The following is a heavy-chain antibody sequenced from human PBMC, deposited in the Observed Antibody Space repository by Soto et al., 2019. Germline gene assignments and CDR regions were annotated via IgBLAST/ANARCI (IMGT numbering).Heavy chain of an antibody. CDR1: GFSFSYYS. Sequence: DVQLLEAGGGLVQPGGSLRLSCTGSGFSFSYYSLNWVRQGPGKGLEWIAHINSGSSTINYADSVRGRFTISRDDAKDSLYLQMNSLRDEDTAIYYCATDLSVGVVNKPFGYWGQGTLVTVSS. D-gene: IGHD3-16*01. J-gene: IGHJ4*02. CDR3: ATDLSVGVVNKPFGY. CDR2: INSGSSTI. V-gene: IGHV3-48*02.